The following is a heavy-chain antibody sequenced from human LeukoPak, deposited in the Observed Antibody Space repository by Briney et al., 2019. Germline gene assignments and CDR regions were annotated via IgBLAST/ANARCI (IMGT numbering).Heavy chain of an antibody. V-gene: IGHV4-34*01. CDR2: INHSGST. D-gene: IGHD2-15*01. CDR1: GGSFSGYY. J-gene: IGHJ6*03. Sequence: SETLSLTCAVYGGSFSGYYWSWIRQPPGKGLEWIGEINHSGSTNYNPSLKSRVTISVDTSKNQFSLKLSSVTAADTAVYYCARGLEVVSGLYYYYYYMDVWGEGTTVTVSS. CDR3: ARGLEVVSGLYYYYYYMDV.